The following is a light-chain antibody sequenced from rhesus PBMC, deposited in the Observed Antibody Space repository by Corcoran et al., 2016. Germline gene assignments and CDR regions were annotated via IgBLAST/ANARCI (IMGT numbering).Light chain of an antibody. V-gene: IGKV1-32*01. J-gene: IGKJ2*01. CDR1: QDISNY. CDR2: FTS. Sequence: DIQMTQSPSSLSSSVGDRVTITCRASQDISNYLNWYQPKPGQAPKLLIYFTSRLESGVPSRFSGSGSGTEFTLTSSGLQPEDFATYYCQQYNTIPMYTFGQGTKVEIK. CDR3: QQYNTIPMYT.